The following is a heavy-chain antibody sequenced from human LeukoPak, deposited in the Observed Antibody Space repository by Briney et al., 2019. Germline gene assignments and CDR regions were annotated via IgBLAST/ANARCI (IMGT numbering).Heavy chain of an antibody. V-gene: IGHV4-59*01. J-gene: IGHJ6*02. Sequence: SETLSLTCTVSGGSISSYYWSWIRQPPGKGLGWIGYIYYSGSTNYNPSLKSRVTISVDTSKNQFSLKLSSVTAADTAVYYCARVGPENGMDVWGQGTTVTVSS. CDR3: ARVGPENGMDV. CDR1: GGSISSYY. CDR2: IYYSGST.